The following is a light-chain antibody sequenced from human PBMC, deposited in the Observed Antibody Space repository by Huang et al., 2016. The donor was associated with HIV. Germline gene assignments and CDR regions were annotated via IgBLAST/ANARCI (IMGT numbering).Light chain of an antibody. CDR3: QQYNDWPRS. V-gene: IGKV3-15*01. CDR2: ATS. J-gene: IGKJ1*01. CDR1: QNINTN. Sequence: EIVMTQSPGTLSVAPGERATLSWRASQNINTNLAWIQQKPGQAPRLLIYATSTRTADFPARFSGSGSRTEFTLTISSLQSEDIAVYYCQQYNDWPRSFGQGTKVEIK.